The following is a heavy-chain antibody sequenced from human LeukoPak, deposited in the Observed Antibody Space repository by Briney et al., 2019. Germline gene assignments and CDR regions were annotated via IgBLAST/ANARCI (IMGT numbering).Heavy chain of an antibody. D-gene: IGHD5-18*01. CDR3: AKNRGYSYGGLDY. V-gene: IGHV3-30*02. Sequence: PGRSLRLSCAASGFTFSSYGMHWVRQAPGKGLEWVAFIRYDGSNKYYADSVKGRFTISRDNSKNTLYLQMNSLRAEDTAVYYCAKNRGYSYGGLDYWGQGTLVTVSS. CDR2: IRYDGSNK. J-gene: IGHJ4*02. CDR1: GFTFSSYG.